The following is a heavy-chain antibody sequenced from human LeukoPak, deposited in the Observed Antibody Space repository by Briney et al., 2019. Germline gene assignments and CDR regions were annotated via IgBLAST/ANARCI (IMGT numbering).Heavy chain of an antibody. J-gene: IGHJ4*02. Sequence: PGGSLRLSCAASGFTFSSYAMSWVRQAPGKGLEWVSAISGSGGSTYYADSVKGRFTISRDNSKNTLYLQMNSLRAEDTAVYYCARGPPGYSSSWYRVGHCKTFDYWGQGTLVTVSS. CDR1: GFTFSSYA. CDR2: ISGSGGST. D-gene: IGHD6-13*01. CDR3: ARGPPGYSSSWYRVGHCKTFDY. V-gene: IGHV3-23*01.